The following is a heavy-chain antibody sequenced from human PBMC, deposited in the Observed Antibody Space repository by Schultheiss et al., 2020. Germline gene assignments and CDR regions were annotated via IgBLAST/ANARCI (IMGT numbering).Heavy chain of an antibody. CDR1: GFTFSSYS. V-gene: IGHV3-48*01. CDR2: ISSSSSTI. D-gene: IGHD3-10*01. J-gene: IGHJ6*02. CDR3: ARMFTMVRGVLKYGMDV. Sequence: GSLRLSCAASGFTFSSYSMNWVRQAPGKGLEWVSYISSSSSTIYYADSVKGRFTISRDNAKNSLYLQMNSLRAEDTAVYYCARMFTMVRGVLKYGMDVWGQGTTVTVSS.